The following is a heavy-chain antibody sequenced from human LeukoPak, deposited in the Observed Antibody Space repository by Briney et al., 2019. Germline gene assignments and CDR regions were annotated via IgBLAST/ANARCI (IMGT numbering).Heavy chain of an antibody. CDR1: GFTLSSYW. D-gene: IGHD5-18*01. V-gene: IGHV3-7*05. CDR2: TKGDGSEK. J-gene: IGHJ4*02. Sequence: GGSLRLSCAASGFTLSSYWMSWVRQAPGKGLEWVANTKGDGSEKYSVDSVKGRFTISRDNAKNSLYLQMSSLRAEDSAMYFCARAGYIYAYAYWGQGTLVTVSS. CDR3: ARAGYIYAYAY.